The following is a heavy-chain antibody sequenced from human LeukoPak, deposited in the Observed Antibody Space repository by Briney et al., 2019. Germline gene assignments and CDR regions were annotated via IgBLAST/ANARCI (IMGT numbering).Heavy chain of an antibody. D-gene: IGHD3-3*01. V-gene: IGHV1-69*13. CDR3: AREGGPDYDFWSGSQFDP. J-gene: IGHJ5*02. CDR2: IIPIFGTA. Sequence: SVKVSCKASGYTFTGYYMHWVRQAPGQGLEWMGGIIPIFGTANYAQKFQGRVTITADESTSTAYMELSSLRSEDTAVYYCAREGGPDYDFWSGSQFDPWGQGTLVTVSS. CDR1: GYTFTGYY.